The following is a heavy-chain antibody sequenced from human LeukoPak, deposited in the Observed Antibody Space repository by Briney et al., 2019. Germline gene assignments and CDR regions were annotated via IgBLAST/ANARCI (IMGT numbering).Heavy chain of an antibody. Sequence: GSLRLSCAASGFTFSSYSMNWVRQAPGKGLEWVSYISSSSSTIYYADSVKGRFTISRDNAKNSLYLQMNSLRDEDTAVYYCARAPGGYNPNEKFDYWCQGTRVLVSS. CDR2: ISSSSSTI. CDR3: ARAPGGYNPNEKFDY. J-gene: IGHJ4*02. CDR1: GFTFSSYS. V-gene: IGHV3-48*02. D-gene: IGHD1-1*01.